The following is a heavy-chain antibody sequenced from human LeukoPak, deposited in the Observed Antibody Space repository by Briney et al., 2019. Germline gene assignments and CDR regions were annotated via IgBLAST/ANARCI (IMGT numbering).Heavy chain of an antibody. J-gene: IGHJ6*03. CDR3: AKDRCSNGIGCYYYYMDV. V-gene: IGHV3-30*02. CDR2: IRFDASNK. Sequence: GGSLRLSCATSGFTFSSYGMHWVRQAPGKGLEWVAFIRFDASNKYYADSVKGRFTISRDNSKNTLYLQMNSLRAEDTAVYYCAKDRCSNGIGCYYYYMDVWGKGTTVTISS. CDR1: GFTFSSYG. D-gene: IGHD2-8*01.